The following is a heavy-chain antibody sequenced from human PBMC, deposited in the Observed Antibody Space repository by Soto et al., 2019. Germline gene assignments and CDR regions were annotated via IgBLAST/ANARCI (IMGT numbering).Heavy chain of an antibody. D-gene: IGHD6-13*01. Sequence: QVQLVQSGAEVKKPGSSVKVSCKASGGTFSSSAISWVRQAPGQGLECMGGIIPIFGTADYAQKFQGRVTITADESTTTAYMELSSLRPADTAVYYCSNGHYSSSSRGWFDPWGQGTLVIVSS. V-gene: IGHV1-69*01. CDR1: GGTFSSSA. CDR3: SNGHYSSSSRGWFDP. CDR2: IIPIFGTA. J-gene: IGHJ5*02.